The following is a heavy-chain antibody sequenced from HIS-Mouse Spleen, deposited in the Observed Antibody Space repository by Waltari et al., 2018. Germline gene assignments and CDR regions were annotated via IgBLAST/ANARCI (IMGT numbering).Heavy chain of an antibody. Sequence: QLQLQESGPGLVKPSETLSLTCTVSGGSISSSSYYWGWIRQPPGKGREWIGSIYYSGSTYYTPSLKSRVTMSVDTSKNQFSLKLSSVTAADTAVYYCAREIPYSSSWYDWYFDLWGRGTLVTVSS. V-gene: IGHV4-39*07. CDR2: IYYSGST. CDR1: GGSISSSSYY. J-gene: IGHJ2*01. D-gene: IGHD6-13*01. CDR3: AREIPYSSSWYDWYFDL.